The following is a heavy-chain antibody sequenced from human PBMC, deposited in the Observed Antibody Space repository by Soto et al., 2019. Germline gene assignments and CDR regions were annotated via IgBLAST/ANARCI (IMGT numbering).Heavy chain of an antibody. CDR2: IYYSGST. Sequence: LSLTCTVSGGSISSYYWSWIRQPPGKGLEWIGYIYYSGSTNYNPSLKSRVTISVDTSKNQFSLKLSSVTAADTAVYYCARDPRGYSYGFFDYWGQGNLVTFSS. CDR1: GGSISSYY. V-gene: IGHV4-59*01. CDR3: ARDPRGYSYGFFDY. J-gene: IGHJ4*02. D-gene: IGHD5-18*01.